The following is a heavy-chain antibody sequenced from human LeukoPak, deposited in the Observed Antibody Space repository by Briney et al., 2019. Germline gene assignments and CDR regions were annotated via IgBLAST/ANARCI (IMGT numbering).Heavy chain of an antibody. CDR3: ARWGFRISSSSEYYYYGMDV. Sequence: PSETLSLTCTVSGGSISSSSYYWGWIRQPPGKGLEWIGSIYYSGSTYYNPSLKSRVTISVDTSKNQFSLKLSSVTAADTAVYYCARWGFRISSSSEYYYYGMDVWGQGTTVTVSS. V-gene: IGHV4-39*07. CDR1: GGSISSSSYY. CDR2: IYYSGST. D-gene: IGHD6-6*01. J-gene: IGHJ6*02.